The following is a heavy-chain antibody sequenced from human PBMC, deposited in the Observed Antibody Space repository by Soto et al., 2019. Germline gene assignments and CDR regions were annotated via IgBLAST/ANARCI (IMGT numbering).Heavy chain of an antibody. Sequence: EVQLLDSGGGWAQPGGSLRLSCVASGFVFSDYAMSWVRQAPGKGLEWVSAISAGGSDTYYADSVKGRFTVSRVNSESTLYLQMNTLRAEDTAIYYCASVPIWCGSSSCYTEGFDSWGQGTLVTVSS. CDR3: ASVPIWCGSSSCYTEGFDS. J-gene: IGHJ4*02. V-gene: IGHV3-23*01. CDR1: GFVFSDYA. D-gene: IGHD2-2*01. CDR2: ISAGGSDT.